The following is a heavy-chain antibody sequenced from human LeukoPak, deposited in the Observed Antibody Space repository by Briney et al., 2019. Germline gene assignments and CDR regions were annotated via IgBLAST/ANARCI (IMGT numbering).Heavy chain of an antibody. CDR3: SRERYGDYV. CDR2: ISSDGSDT. CDR1: GFTFSSYW. D-gene: IGHD4-17*01. V-gene: IGHV3-74*01. J-gene: IGHJ4*02. Sequence: GGSLRLSCAASGFTFSSYWMHWVRQAPGKGLVWVSRISSDGSDTTYADSMKGRFTISRDNAKNTLYLLMNSLSAEDTAVYYCSRERYGDYVWGQGTLVTVSS.